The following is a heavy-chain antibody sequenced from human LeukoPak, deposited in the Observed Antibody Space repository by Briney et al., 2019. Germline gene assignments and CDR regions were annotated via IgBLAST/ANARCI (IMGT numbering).Heavy chain of an antibody. Sequence: GGSLRLSCAASGFTFSSYAMSWVRQAPGKGLEWVSAISGSGGSTYYADSVKGRFTISRDNSKNTLYLQMNSLRAEDTAVYYCALRGYDYVWGSYRLNWGLGTLVTVSS. CDR1: GFTFSSYA. CDR2: ISGSGGST. J-gene: IGHJ4*02. CDR3: ALRGYDYVWGSYRLN. D-gene: IGHD3-16*02. V-gene: IGHV3-23*01.